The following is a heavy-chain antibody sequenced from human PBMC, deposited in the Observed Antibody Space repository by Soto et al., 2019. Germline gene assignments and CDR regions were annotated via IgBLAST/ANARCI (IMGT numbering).Heavy chain of an antibody. CDR3: AKDRGYSGYEYYYYMDV. D-gene: IGHD5-12*01. V-gene: IGHV3-23*01. J-gene: IGHJ6*03. Sequence: GGSLRLSCAASGFTFSSYAMSWVRQAPGKGLEWVSAISGSGGSTYYADSVKGRFTISRDNSKNTLYLQMNSLRAVDTAVYYCAKDRGYSGYEYYYYMDVWGKGTTVTVSS. CDR1: GFTFSSYA. CDR2: ISGSGGST.